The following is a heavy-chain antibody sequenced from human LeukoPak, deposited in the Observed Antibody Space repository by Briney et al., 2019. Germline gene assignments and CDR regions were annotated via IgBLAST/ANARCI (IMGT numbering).Heavy chain of an antibody. CDR3: ARIHSDSGSYHFDH. Sequence: SGPALVQPTQTLTLTCTFSGFSLSASGVRVSWIRQPPGKALEWLALIDWDDDTFYTPSLKTRLTISKDTSKNQVVLTMTNMDPVDTATYYCARIHSDSGSYHFDHWGRGTLVTVSS. D-gene: IGHD3-10*01. J-gene: IGHJ4*02. CDR1: GFSLSASGVR. CDR2: IDWDDDT. V-gene: IGHV2-70*04.